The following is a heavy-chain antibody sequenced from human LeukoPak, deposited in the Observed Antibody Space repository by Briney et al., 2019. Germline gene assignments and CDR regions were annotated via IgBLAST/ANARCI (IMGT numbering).Heavy chain of an antibody. D-gene: IGHD6-6*01. Sequence: SQTLSLTCTVSGGSISSGGYYWSWLRQPPGKGLEGLGYIYHSGSTYYNPALKSRVTISVDRSKNQFSLKLSSVTAADTAVYYCARTGTRYSSASVDYWGQGTLVTVSS. J-gene: IGHJ4*02. CDR1: GGSISSGGYY. V-gene: IGHV4-30-2*01. CDR2: IYHSGST. CDR3: ARTGTRYSSASVDY.